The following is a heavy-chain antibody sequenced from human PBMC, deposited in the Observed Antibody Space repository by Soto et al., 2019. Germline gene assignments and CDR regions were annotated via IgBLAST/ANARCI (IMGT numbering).Heavy chain of an antibody. D-gene: IGHD2-21*02. CDR1: GFTFSSFA. J-gene: IGHJ6*02. V-gene: IGHV3-64D*08. CDR2: ISNNGATT. Sequence: GSLRLSCSASGFTFSSFAMYWVRQAPGKGLDYVADISNNGATTYYAGSVKDRFIISRDNSKSTLYLQMTSLREEDTGVFYCVKDKGATIKKVTMDVWGQGATVTVSS. CDR3: VKDKGATIKKVTMDV.